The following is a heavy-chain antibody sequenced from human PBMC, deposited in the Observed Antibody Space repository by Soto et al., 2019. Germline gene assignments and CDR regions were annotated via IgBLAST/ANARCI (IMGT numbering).Heavy chain of an antibody. CDR3: AKDTAQLLSYYYYYYMDV. CDR2: ISGSGGST. Sequence: GGSLRLSCAASGFTFSSYAMSWVRQAPGKGLEWVSAISGSGGSTYYADSVKGRFTISRDNSKNTLYLQMNSLRAEDTAVYYCAKDTAQLLSYYYYYYMDVWGKGTTVTVSS. J-gene: IGHJ6*03. D-gene: IGHD2-2*01. V-gene: IGHV3-23*01. CDR1: GFTFSSYA.